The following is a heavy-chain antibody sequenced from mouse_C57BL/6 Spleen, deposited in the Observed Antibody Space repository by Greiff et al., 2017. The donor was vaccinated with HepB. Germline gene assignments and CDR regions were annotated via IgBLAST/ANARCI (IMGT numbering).Heavy chain of an antibody. V-gene: IGHV14-4*01. CDR3: TTWVAPFAY. D-gene: IGHD1-1*02. CDR1: GFNIKDDY. J-gene: IGHJ3*01. Sequence: LVESGAELVRPGASVKLSCTASGFNIKDDYMHWVKQRPEQGLEWIGWIDPENGDTEYASKFQGKATITADTSSNTAYLQLSSLTSEDTAVYYCTTWVAPFAYWGQGTLVTVSA. CDR2: IDPENGDT.